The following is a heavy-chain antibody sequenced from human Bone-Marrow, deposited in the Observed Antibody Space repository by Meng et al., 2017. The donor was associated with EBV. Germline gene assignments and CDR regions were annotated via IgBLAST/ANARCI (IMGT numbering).Heavy chain of an antibody. CDR2: ISYDGSNK. CDR1: GFTFSSYG. Sequence: VQLGESGGGWVQAGRSLRLSCAASGFTFSSYGMHWVRQAPGKGLEWVAVISYDGSNKYYADSVKGRFTISRDNSKNTLYLQMNSLRAEDTAVYYCAKGPGIVVVKYWGQGTLVTVSS. D-gene: IGHD2-21*01. CDR3: AKGPGIVVVKY. J-gene: IGHJ4*02. V-gene: IGHV3-30*18.